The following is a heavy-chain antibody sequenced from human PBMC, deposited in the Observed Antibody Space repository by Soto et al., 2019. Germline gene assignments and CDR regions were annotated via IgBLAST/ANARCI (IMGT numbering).Heavy chain of an antibody. CDR3: ANPDPHSSNCWFDP. Sequence: EMQLMESGGGLVQPGGSLRLSCAASGFTFSNYAMTWVRQAPGKGLEWVSAISHTGAVTYYADSVKGRFTISRDNSKNTLYQQMTSRRAGDTAIYYCANPDPHSSNCWFDPWGQGTLVTVSS. CDR2: ISHTGAVT. CDR1: GFTFSNYA. J-gene: IGHJ5*02. D-gene: IGHD6-13*01. V-gene: IGHV3-23*01.